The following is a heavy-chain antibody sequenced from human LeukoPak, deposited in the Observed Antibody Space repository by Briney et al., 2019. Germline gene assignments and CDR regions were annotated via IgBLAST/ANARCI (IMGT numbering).Heavy chain of an antibody. CDR1: GGSISGYY. CDR3: ARHDSYALGSHPLDV. V-gene: IGHV4-59*08. Sequence: SETLSLTCTVSGGSISGYYWSWIRLLPGKGLEWIAYIHYSGTTNYNPSLRSRVTISVDTSKNQFSLKVNSVTATDTAVYFCARHDSYALGSHPLDVWGQGTTVIVSS. D-gene: IGHD3-10*01. J-gene: IGHJ6*02. CDR2: IHYSGTT.